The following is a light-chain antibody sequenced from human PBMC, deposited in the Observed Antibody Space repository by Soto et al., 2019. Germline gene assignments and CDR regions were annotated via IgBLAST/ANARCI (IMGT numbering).Light chain of an antibody. Sequence: ERVMTQSPATLSVSPGERATLSCRASQSVSSHLAWYQQKPGQAPPLLIYGPSTRATGVPARFSGSGSGTEFTLTISSLQSEDFAIYFCHQYDSWPWTFGQGTKVEIK. CDR1: QSVSSH. CDR2: GPS. J-gene: IGKJ1*01. CDR3: HQYDSWPWT. V-gene: IGKV3-15*01.